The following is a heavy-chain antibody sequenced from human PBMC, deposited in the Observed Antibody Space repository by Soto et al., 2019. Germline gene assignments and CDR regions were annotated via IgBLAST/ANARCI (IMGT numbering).Heavy chain of an antibody. CDR2: IFPDGGT. D-gene: IGHD3-16*01. J-gene: IGHJ4*02. V-gene: IGHV3-53*01. CDR1: VFIVSSNN. Sequence: PGGSLRLSCAASVFIVSSNNMNWVRQAPGKGLEWVSVIFPDGGTYYADSVKGRFTISRDSSNNMLFLQMISLRAEDTAVYYCARYSGGGYWGQGTQVTVSS. CDR3: ARYSGGGY.